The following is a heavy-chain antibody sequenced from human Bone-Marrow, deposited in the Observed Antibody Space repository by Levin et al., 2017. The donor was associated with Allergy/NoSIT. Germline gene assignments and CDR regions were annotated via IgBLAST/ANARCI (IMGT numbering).Heavy chain of an antibody. CDR3: ALDGGDY. J-gene: IGHJ4*02. D-gene: IGHD3/OR15-3a*01. Sequence: GGSLRLSCAASGFTFSRYAMMWVRQAPGKGLEWVSSITDSSSSTFYADSVSGRFTVSRDNSKNTLSLQMNSLKAEDTALYYCALDGGDYWGQGTLVTVSS. CDR1: GFTFSRYA. V-gene: IGHV3-23*01. CDR2: ITDSSSST.